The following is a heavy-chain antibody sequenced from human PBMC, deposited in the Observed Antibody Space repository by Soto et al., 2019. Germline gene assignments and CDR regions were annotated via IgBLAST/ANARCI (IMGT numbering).Heavy chain of an antibody. J-gene: IGHJ3*02. CDR3: ARLGPRDGDPITVRAFDI. CDR2: ISSSGST. Sequence: QVQLQESGPGLVTPSETLSLTCTVSGGSITGFFWSWIRQPPGQGLEWIAYISSSGSTKYNPSLTSPVTRSLDTSKNQFSLRSISVTAADTAVYYCARLGPRDGDPITVRAFDIWGQGTMVTVSS. D-gene: IGHD1-20*01. V-gene: IGHV4-59*01. CDR1: GGSITGFF.